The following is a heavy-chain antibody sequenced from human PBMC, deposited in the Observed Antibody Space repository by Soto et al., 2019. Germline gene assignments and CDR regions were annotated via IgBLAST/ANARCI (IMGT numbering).Heavy chain of an antibody. CDR1: GGTFSSYT. D-gene: IGHD6-13*01. CDR3: ARGRVWSSSWYNYYYGMDV. Sequence: QVQLVQSGAEMKKPGSSVKVSCKASGGTFSSYTISWVRQAPGQGLEWMGRIIPILGIANYAQKFQGRVTITADKSTSTAYMELSSLRSEDTAVYYCARGRVWSSSWYNYYYGMDVWGQGTTVTVSS. J-gene: IGHJ6*02. CDR2: IIPILGIA. V-gene: IGHV1-69*02.